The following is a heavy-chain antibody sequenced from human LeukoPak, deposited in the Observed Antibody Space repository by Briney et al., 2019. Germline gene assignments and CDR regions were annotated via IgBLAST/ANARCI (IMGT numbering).Heavy chain of an antibody. CDR2: IRFDGSNQ. CDR1: GFTFSSCG. D-gene: IGHD4-11*01. V-gene: IGHV3-30*02. Sequence: GGSLRLSCTASGFTFSSCGMHWVRQAPGKGLEWVAFIRFDGSNQYYADSVKGRFTVSRDNSKNTLYLQMNSLRAEDTAVYYCAKDKDAFDYSNYPGYWGQGTLVPVSS. J-gene: IGHJ4*02. CDR3: AKDKDAFDYSNYPGY.